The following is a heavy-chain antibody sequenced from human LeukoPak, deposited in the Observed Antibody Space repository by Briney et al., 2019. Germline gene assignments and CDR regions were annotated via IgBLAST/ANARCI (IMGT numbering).Heavy chain of an antibody. V-gene: IGHV1-2*02. CDR1: GYTFTGYY. D-gene: IGHD3-22*01. CDR3: ARVHYDSSGYFHAFDI. CDR2: INPNSGGT. J-gene: IGHJ3*02. Sequence: ASVKVSCKASGYTFTGYYMHWVRQAPGQGLEWMGWINPNSGGTNYAQKFQGRVTMTRDTSISTAYMELSRLRSEDTAVYYCARVHYDSSGYFHAFDIWGQGTMVTVSS.